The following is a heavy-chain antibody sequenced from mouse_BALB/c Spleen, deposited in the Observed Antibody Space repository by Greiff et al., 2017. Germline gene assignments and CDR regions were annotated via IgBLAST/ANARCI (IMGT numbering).Heavy chain of an antibody. Sequence: QVQLQQPGAELVKPGASVKLSCKASGYTFTSYWMHWVKQRPGQGLEWIGEINPSNGRTNYNEKFKSKATLTVDKSSSTAYMQLSSLTSEDSAVYYCARRRNYCLAYWGQGTLVTVSA. J-gene: IGHJ3*01. CDR2: INPSNGRT. CDR1: GYTFTSYW. D-gene: IGHD2-1*01. CDR3: ARRRNYCLAY. V-gene: IGHV1S81*02.